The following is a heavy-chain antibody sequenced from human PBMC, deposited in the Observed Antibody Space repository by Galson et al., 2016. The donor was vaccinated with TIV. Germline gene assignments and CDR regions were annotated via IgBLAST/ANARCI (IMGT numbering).Heavy chain of an antibody. D-gene: IGHD3-16*02. J-gene: IGHJ4*02. CDR3: ATVGGYGDSGFDS. Sequence: SLRLSCAASGFTFSRYAMSWVRQAPGKGLEWVSTLSISGGSTYYADSVKGRFTISRDNSKNTLYLQMNSLRAEDTAVYYCATVGGYGDSGFDSWGQGTLVTVSS. CDR2: LSISGGST. CDR1: GFTFSRYA. V-gene: IGHV3-23*01.